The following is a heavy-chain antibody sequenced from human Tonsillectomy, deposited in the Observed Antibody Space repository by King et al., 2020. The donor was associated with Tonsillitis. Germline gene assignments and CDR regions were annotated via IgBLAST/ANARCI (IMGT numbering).Heavy chain of an antibody. D-gene: IGHD2-15*01. CDR2: IYYSGST. CDR1: GGSISSYY. V-gene: IGHV4-59*01. CDR3: ARVLREAATLYSFDY. J-gene: IGHJ4*02. Sequence: VQLQESGPGLVKPSETLSLTCTVSGGSISSYYWSWIRQPPGKGLEWIGYIYYSGSTNYNPSLKSRVTISVDTSKNQFSLKLSSVTAADTAVYYCARVLREAATLYSFDYWGQGTLVTVSS.